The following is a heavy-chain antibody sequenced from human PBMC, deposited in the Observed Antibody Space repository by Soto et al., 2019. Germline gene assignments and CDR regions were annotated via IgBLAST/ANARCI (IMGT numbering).Heavy chain of an antibody. CDR2: INHSGST. CDR3: ARETGTSSAEGQYYYYYGMDV. D-gene: IGHD6-6*01. V-gene: IGHV4-34*01. J-gene: IGHJ6*02. Sequence: SETLSLTCAVYGGSLSGYYWSWIRQPPGKGLEWIGEINHSGSTNYNPSLKTRVTISVDTSKNQFSLKLSSVTAADTAVYYCARETGTSSAEGQYYYYYGMDVWGQGTTVTVSS. CDR1: GGSLSGYY.